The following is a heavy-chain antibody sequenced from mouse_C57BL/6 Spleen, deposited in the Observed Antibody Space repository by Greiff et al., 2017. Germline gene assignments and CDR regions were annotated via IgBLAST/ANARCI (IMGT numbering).Heavy chain of an antibody. CDR2: IDPENGDT. Sequence: EVKLVESGAELVRPGASVKLSCTASGFNIKDDYMHWVKQRPEQGLEWIGWIDPENGDTEYASKFQGKATITADTSSNTAYLQLSSLTSEDTAVYYCTTRGSSGSWFAYWGQGTLVTVSA. J-gene: IGHJ3*01. D-gene: IGHD3-2*02. CDR1: GFNIKDDY. V-gene: IGHV14-4*01. CDR3: TTRGSSGSWFAY.